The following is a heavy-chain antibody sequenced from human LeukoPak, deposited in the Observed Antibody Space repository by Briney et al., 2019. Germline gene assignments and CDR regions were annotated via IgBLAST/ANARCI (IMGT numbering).Heavy chain of an antibody. Sequence: PGGSLRLSCAASGFTFSRYGMHWVRQAPGKGLEWVAFIRYDESIKYYADSVKGRFTVSRDNAKNSLYLQMNSLRAEDTAVYYCARVMVRGVNPAPDYWGQGTLVTVSS. J-gene: IGHJ4*02. V-gene: IGHV3-30*02. CDR3: ARVMVRGVNPAPDY. CDR2: IRYDESIK. CDR1: GFTFSRYG. D-gene: IGHD3-10*01.